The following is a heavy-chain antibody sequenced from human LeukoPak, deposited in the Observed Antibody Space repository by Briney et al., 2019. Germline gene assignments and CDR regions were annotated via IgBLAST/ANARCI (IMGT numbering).Heavy chain of an antibody. V-gene: IGHV1-2*02. J-gene: IGHJ6*03. CDR3: ARVVVVPAAMMGNDYYYYMDV. CDR1: GYTFTGYY. Sequence: DSVKVSCKASGYTFTGYYMHWVRQAPGQGLEWMGWINPNSGGTNYAQKFQGRVTMTRDTSISTACMELSRLRSDDTAVYYCARVVVVPAAMMGNDYYYYMDVWGKGTTVTVSS. D-gene: IGHD2-2*01. CDR2: INPNSGGT.